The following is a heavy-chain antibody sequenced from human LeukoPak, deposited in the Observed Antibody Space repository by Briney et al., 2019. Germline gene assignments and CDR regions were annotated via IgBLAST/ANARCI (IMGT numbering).Heavy chain of an antibody. CDR3: ARGPEQWRNDY. CDR1: GYTFTNYG. D-gene: IGHD6-19*01. Sequence: ASVKVSCKASGYTFTNYGISWVRQAPGQGLEWMGWISVYNGNTNYAQKFQGRVTMATDTSTTTAYMELRSLRSDDTAVYFCARGPEQWRNDYWGEGPLFTVSS. CDR2: ISVYNGNT. J-gene: IGHJ4*02. V-gene: IGHV1-18*01.